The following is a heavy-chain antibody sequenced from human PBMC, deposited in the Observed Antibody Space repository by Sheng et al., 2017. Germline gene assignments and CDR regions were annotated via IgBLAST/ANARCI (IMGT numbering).Heavy chain of an antibody. Sequence: EVQLVESGGGLIQPGGSLRLSCAASGFTVSSNYMSWVRQAPGKGLECVSVIYSGGSTFYADSVKGRFTISRDNSKNTLYLQMNSLRAEDTAVYYCARDPDYYYYGMDVVGPRDHGHRLL. CDR2: IYSGGST. CDR1: GFTVSSNY. CDR3: ARDPDYYYYGMDV. V-gene: IGHV3-53*01. J-gene: IGHJ6*02.